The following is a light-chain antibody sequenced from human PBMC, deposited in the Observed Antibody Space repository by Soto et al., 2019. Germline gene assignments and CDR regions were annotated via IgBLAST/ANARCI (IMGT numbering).Light chain of an antibody. Sequence: QSALTQPRSVSGSPGQSVTISCTGTSSDVGGYNYVSWYQQHPGKAPKLMIYDVSKRPSGVPDRFSGSKSGNTASLTISGLQAEDEADYYRCSYAGSYKKVFGTGTKVTVL. CDR3: CSYAGSYKKV. V-gene: IGLV2-11*01. J-gene: IGLJ1*01. CDR1: SSDVGGYNY. CDR2: DVS.